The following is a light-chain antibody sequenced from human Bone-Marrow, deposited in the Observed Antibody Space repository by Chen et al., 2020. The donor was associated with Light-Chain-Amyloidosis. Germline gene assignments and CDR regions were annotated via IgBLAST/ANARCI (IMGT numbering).Light chain of an antibody. CDR1: NIGRQG. CDR2: DDS. V-gene: IGLV3-21*02. Sequence: SYVVTQSPSVSVAPGQTATISCGGNNIGRQGVDWYQQKSGQAPVLVVYDDSDRPSGIPERLSGSNSGNTATLTISRVEAGDEADYYCQVWDRSSDRPVFGGGTKLTVL. CDR3: QVWDRSSDRPV. J-gene: IGLJ3*02.